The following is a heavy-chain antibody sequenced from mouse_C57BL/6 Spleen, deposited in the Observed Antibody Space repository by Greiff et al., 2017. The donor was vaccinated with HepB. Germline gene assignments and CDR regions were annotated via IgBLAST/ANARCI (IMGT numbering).Heavy chain of an antibody. CDR3: GREGEAG. V-gene: IGHV1-50*01. J-gene: IGHJ4*01. CDR1: GYTFTSYW. Sequence: QVQLQQPGAELVKPGASVKLSCKASGYTFTSYWMQWVKQRPGQGLEWIGEIDPSDSYTNYNQKFKGKATLTVDTSSSTAYMQLSSLTSEDSAVYYCGREGEAGWGQGTSVTVSS. CDR2: IDPSDSYT.